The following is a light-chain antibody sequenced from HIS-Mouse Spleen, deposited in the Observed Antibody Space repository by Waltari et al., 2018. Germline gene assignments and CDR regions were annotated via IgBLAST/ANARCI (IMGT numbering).Light chain of an antibody. CDR1: HIGSKS. V-gene: IGLV3-21*03. Sequence: VLTQPPSASGTPGKTARITCGGNHIGSKSVHWYQQKPGQAPGLVVYDDSDRPSGIPERFSGSNSGNTATLTISRVEAGDEADYYCQVWDSSSDHVVFGGGTKLTVL. CDR3: QVWDSSSDHVV. CDR2: DDS. J-gene: IGLJ2*01.